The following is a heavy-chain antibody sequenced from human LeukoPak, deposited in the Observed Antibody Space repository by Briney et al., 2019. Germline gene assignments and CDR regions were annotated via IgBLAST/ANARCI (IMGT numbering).Heavy chain of an antibody. CDR1: GGSISSSNW. CDR3: ARAGGFFSPFGY. D-gene: IGHD3-3*01. V-gene: IGHV4-31*11. J-gene: IGHJ4*02. CDR2: IYYSGST. Sequence: TLSLTCAVSGGSISSSNWWSWIRQHPGKGLEWIGYIYYSGSTYYNPSLKSRVTISVDTSKNQFSLKLSSVTAADTAVYYCARAGGFFSPFGYWGQGTLVTVSS.